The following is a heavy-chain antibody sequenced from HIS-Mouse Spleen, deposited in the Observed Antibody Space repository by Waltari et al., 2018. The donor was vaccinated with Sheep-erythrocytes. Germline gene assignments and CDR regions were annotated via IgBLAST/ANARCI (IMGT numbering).Heavy chain of an antibody. CDR1: GGSISSSSYY. CDR2: IYYSGST. CDR3: ARHKDTAMVHFDY. D-gene: IGHD5-18*01. Sequence: QLQLQESGPGLVKPSETLSLTCTVFGGSISSSSYYWGWIRQPPGKGLEWIGSIYYSGSTYYNPSLKSRVTISVDTSKNQFSLKLSSVTAADTAVYYCARHKDTAMVHFDYWGQGTLVTVSS. J-gene: IGHJ4*02. V-gene: IGHV4-39*01.